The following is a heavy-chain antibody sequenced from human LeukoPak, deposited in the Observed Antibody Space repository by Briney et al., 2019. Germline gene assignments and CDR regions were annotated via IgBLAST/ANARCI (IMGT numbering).Heavy chain of an antibody. CDR3: ARGTAAPIYFDF. Sequence: SETLSLTCAVYGGSFSGYYWSWIRQPPGKGLEWIGEINHSGSTNYNPSLKSRLTISVDTSKNQFSLKLSSVTAADTAVYYCARGTAAPIYFDFWGQGTLVTVSS. J-gene: IGHJ4*02. CDR1: GGSFSGYY. V-gene: IGHV4-34*01. CDR2: INHSGST.